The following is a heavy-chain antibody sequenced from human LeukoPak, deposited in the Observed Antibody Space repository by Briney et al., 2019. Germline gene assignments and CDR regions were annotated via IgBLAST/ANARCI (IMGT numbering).Heavy chain of an antibody. J-gene: IGHJ3*02. CDR3: ATDAGAFDI. Sequence: GGSLRLSCAASGFTFDDYTMHWVRQAPGKGLEWVSLISWDGGSTYYADSVKGRFTISRDNSKNSLYLQMNSLRTEDTALYYCATDAGAFDIWGQGTMVTVSS. CDR1: GFTFDDYT. D-gene: IGHD1-26*01. CDR2: ISWDGGST. V-gene: IGHV3-43*01.